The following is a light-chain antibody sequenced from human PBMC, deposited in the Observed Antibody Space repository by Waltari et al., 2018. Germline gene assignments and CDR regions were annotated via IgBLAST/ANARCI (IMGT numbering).Light chain of an antibody. CDR2: GAS. CDR3: QQSYTTPIT. CDR1: QSITSY. V-gene: IGKV1-39*01. Sequence: DIQMTQSPSSLSASVGDRVTITCRTSQSITSYLNWYQQKPGKVPKLLIYGASSLQSGVPSRFSGSGSGTDFTLTISSLHPEDFATYYCQQSYTTPITFGQGTRLEIK. J-gene: IGKJ5*01.